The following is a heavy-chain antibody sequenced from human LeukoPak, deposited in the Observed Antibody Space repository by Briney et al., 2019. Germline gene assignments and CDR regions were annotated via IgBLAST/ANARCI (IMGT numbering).Heavy chain of an antibody. CDR2: IYTSGST. D-gene: IGHD4-23*01. CDR1: GGSISSYY. V-gene: IGHV4-4*07. CDR3: ARGPDYGGNPNWFDP. Sequence: SETLSLTCTVFGGSISSYYWSWIRQPAGKGLEWIGRIYTSGSTNYNPSLKSRVTMSVDTSKNQFSLKLSSVTAADTAVYYCARGPDYGGNPNWFDPWGQGTLVTVSS. J-gene: IGHJ5*02.